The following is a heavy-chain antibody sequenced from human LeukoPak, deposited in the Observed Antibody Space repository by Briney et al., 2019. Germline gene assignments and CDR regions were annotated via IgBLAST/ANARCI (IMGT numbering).Heavy chain of an antibody. J-gene: IGHJ4*02. Sequence: GGSLRLSCAASGFTFSRHAMSWVRRAPGKGLGWVSTTGLNSVNTLCAESVQGRFSISRDNSKNTLDLQMDNLRVDDTAVYYCAKGDDIGKHPTRAYYFDTWGQGTLVTVSS. CDR2: TGLNSVNT. D-gene: IGHD5-24*01. CDR1: GFTFSRHA. CDR3: AKGDDIGKHPTRAYYFDT. V-gene: IGHV3-23*01.